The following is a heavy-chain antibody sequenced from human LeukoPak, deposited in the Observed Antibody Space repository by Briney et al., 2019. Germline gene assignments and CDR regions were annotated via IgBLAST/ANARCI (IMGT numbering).Heavy chain of an antibody. J-gene: IGHJ4*02. CDR2: ISAYNGNT. CDR3: ARAKEREYYYDSSGYPY. V-gene: IGHV1-18*01. Sequence: ASVKVSCKVSGYALTEFSMHWVRQAPGKGLEWMGWISAYNGNTNYAQKLQGRVTMTTDTSTSTAYMELRSLRSDDTAVYYCARAKEREYYYDSSGYPYWGQGTLVTVSS. CDR1: GYALTEFS. D-gene: IGHD3-22*01.